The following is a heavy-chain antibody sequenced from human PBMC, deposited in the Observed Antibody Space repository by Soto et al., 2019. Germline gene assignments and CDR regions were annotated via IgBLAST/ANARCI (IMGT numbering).Heavy chain of an antibody. J-gene: IGHJ4*02. CDR1: GGSISSYY. Sequence: PSETLSLTCTVSGGSISSYYWSWIRQPPGKGLEWIGYIYYSGSTNYNPSLKSRVTISVDTSKNQFSLKLSSVAAADTAVYYCARDAGPPTYDSSGYYYRIFDYWGQGTLVTVSS. D-gene: IGHD3-22*01. V-gene: IGHV4-59*01. CDR3: ARDAGPPTYDSSGYYYRIFDY. CDR2: IYYSGST.